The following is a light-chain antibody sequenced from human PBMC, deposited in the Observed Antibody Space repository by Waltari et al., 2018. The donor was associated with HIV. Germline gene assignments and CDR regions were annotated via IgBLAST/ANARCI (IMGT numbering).Light chain of an antibody. J-gene: IGLJ2*01. CDR2: DVT. Sequence: QSALTQPASVSGSPGQSLVLPCPGSAPDIRYYDSASWYQQYSGQAPKALIYDVTSRPSGTSSRFSGAKSATTAVLAISKLQTDDEADYFCSSYTRRGTVVFGGGTRLTVL. CDR3: SSYTRRGTVV. V-gene: IGLV2-14*01. CDR1: APDIRYYDS.